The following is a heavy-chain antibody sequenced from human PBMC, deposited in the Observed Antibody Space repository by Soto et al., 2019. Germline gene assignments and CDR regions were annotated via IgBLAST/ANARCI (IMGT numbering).Heavy chain of an antibody. CDR3: ARRIVATETFDY. D-gene: IGHD5-12*01. CDR2: IYHSGST. Sequence: SETLSLSCAVSVGSPSRPRVSWSWIRQPPGKGLEWIGYIYHSGSTYYNPSLKSRVTISVDRSKNQFSLKLSSVTAADTAVYYCARRIVATETFDYWGQGTLVTVS. J-gene: IGHJ4*02. CDR1: VGSPSRPRVS. V-gene: IGHV4-30-2*01.